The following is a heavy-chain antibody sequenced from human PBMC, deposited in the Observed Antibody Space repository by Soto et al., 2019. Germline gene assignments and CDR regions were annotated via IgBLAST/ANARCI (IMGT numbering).Heavy chain of an antibody. D-gene: IGHD3-16*01. CDR3: AGRPPHRHYDAVFDF. CDR2: IKQDGSET. V-gene: IGHV3-7*03. Sequence: GVTMRLSCVVSRPPFDNHRMTWVRHAPGQTLEWVANIKQDGSETYYVDSVKCRFTISRDNAKHSLFLHKNSLRGGDTAVYYPAGRPPHRHYDAVFDFSGTGTVGTVAS. J-gene: IGHJ4*03. CDR1: RPPFDNHR.